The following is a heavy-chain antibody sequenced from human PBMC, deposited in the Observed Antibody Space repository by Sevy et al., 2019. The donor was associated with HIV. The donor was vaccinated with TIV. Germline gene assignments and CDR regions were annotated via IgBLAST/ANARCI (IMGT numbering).Heavy chain of an antibody. CDR2: IYYSGST. D-gene: IGHD6-25*01. J-gene: IGHJ4*02. Sequence: SETLSLTCTVSGGSISNYFWSWIRQPPGKGLEWIGYIYYSGSTNYNPSLKSRVTISVETSKSQFSLKLSSVTVADTAVYYCARESIAAVGDFDYWGQGTLVIVSS. V-gene: IGHV4-59*01. CDR3: ARESIAAVGDFDY. CDR1: GGSISNYF.